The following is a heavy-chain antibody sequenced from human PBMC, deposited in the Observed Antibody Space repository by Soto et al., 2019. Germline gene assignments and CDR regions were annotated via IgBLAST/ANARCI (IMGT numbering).Heavy chain of an antibody. CDR1: VYTFTGYY. CDR2: INPNSGGT. V-gene: IGHV1-2*04. CDR3: ARVVTGTDDAFDI. D-gene: IGHD1-20*01. J-gene: IGHJ3*02. Sequence: AXSVKVSCKASVYTFTGYYMHWVRQAPGQGLEWMGWINPNSGGTNYAQKFQGWVTMTRDTSISTSYMELSRLRSDDTAVYYCARVVTGTDDAFDIWGQGTMVTVSS.